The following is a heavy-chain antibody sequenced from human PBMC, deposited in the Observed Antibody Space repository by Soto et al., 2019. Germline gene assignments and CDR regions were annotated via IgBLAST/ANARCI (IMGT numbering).Heavy chain of an antibody. J-gene: IGHJ5*02. Sequence: GGSLRLSCVASGFTVSSNYMSWVRQAPGKGLEWVSVIYSGGTTFYADSVRGRFTISRDNSKNTLYLQMNSLRADDTAVYYCARDVAGNWFDPWGQGTLVTVSS. CDR2: IYSGGTT. V-gene: IGHV3-53*01. CDR3: ARDVAGNWFDP. CDR1: GFTVSSNY.